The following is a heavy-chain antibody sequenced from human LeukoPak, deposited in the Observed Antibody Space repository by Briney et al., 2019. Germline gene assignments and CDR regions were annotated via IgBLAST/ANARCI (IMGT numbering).Heavy chain of an antibody. D-gene: IGHD3-10*01. CDR1: GFTFSSYE. Sequence: GSLRLSCAASGFTFSSYEMNWVRQPPGKGLEWIGEINHSGSTNYNPSLKSRVTISVDTSKNQFSLKLSSVTAADTAVYYCARAVRGRHYYYYYYMDVWGKGTTVTVSS. V-gene: IGHV4-34*01. J-gene: IGHJ6*03. CDR2: INHSGST. CDR3: ARAVRGRHYYYYYYMDV.